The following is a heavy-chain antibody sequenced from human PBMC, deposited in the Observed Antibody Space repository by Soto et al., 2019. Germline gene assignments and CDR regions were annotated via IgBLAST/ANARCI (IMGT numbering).Heavy chain of an antibody. V-gene: IGHV1-69*12. J-gene: IGHJ6*02. CDR1: GGTFSSYA. D-gene: IGHD2-15*01. Sequence: QVQLVQSGAEVKKPGSSVKVSCKASGGTFSSYAISWVRQAPGQGLEWMGGIIPIFGTANYAQKFQGRVTITADESTSTAYMELSSLRSEDTAVYYGATPGYCSGGSCYSYYYGMDVWGQGTTVTVSS. CDR3: ATPGYCSGGSCYSYYYGMDV. CDR2: IIPIFGTA.